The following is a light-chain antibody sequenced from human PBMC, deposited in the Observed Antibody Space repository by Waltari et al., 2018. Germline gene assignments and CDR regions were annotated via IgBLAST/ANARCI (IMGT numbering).Light chain of an antibody. CDR3: QQSNSAPLT. J-gene: IGKJ4*01. CDR2: YAS. Sequence: DIQMTQSPSSLSASVGDTATITCRSSQGISNFLTWFQQKPGKVPKPLIYYASILEGGVPSRFSGSGSGTEFTLTISNLQPEDFVTYYCQQSNSAPLTFGGGTKVEIK. V-gene: IGKV1-16*01. CDR1: QGISNF.